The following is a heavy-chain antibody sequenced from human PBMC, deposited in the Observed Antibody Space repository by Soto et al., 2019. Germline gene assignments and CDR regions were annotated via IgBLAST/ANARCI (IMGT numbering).Heavy chain of an antibody. CDR3: ARVENFYYGSGSP. CDR2: INAYNGHT. V-gene: IGHV1-18*01. D-gene: IGHD3-10*01. CDR1: GYTFTRDG. Sequence: QVQLVQSGAEVKKPGASVKVSCKASGYTFTRDGISWVRQAPGQGLEWMGWINAYNGHTNYAQNLQGRVTLTTDTSTGTAYMELRSLRSDDTAVYYCARVENFYYGSGSPWGQGTLVTVSS. J-gene: IGHJ5*02.